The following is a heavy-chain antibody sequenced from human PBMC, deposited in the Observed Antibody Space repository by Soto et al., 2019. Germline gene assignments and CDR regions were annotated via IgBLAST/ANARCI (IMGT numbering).Heavy chain of an antibody. D-gene: IGHD1-26*01. V-gene: IGHV4-31*03. CDR3: ARSRIWEQNFDS. CDR1: GDSISNEGYY. J-gene: IGHJ4*02. CDR2: VYYSGLT. Sequence: LSLTCTVSGDSISNEGYYWTWVRQQPGKGLEWVGYVYYSGLTNYNPSLKSRATVSRDRSNNQFSLRLSSVTAADTAVYYCARSRIWEQNFDSWGRGTLVTVSS.